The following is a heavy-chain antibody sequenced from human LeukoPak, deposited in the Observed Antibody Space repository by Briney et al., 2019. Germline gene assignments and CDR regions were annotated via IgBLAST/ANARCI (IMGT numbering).Heavy chain of an antibody. J-gene: IGHJ4*02. CDR1: GLPLSLYW. CDR2: IKQDGSVK. Sequence: GGSLRLSCAASGLPLSLYWMNWVRQAPGKGLEWVANIKQDGSVKHYVDSVKGRFTISRDNAKNSLFLQMDSLIAEDTAMYFCASHPYHDNNAYLNHWGQGTLVTVSS. V-gene: IGHV3-7*01. D-gene: IGHD3-16*01. CDR3: ASHPYHDNNAYLNH.